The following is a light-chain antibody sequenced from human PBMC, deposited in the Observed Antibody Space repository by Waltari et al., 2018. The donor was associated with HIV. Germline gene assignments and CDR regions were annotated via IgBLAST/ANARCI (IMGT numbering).Light chain of an antibody. Sequence: IVFTPSPGPLALSPRGRAHPPCRASQSVTSSHLAWYQQKPGQTPRLLIYGASTRATGIPDRFSGSGSGTDFTLTISRLEPEDFAVYYCQQYGTSPPATFGGGTKVEIK. J-gene: IGKJ4*01. V-gene: IGKV3-20*01. CDR3: QQYGTSPPAT. CDR1: QSVTSSH. CDR2: GAS.